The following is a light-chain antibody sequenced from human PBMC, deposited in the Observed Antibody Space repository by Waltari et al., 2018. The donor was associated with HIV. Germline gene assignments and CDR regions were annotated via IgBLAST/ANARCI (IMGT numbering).Light chain of an antibody. CDR1: QSVSSN. V-gene: IGKV3-15*01. J-gene: IGKJ1*01. Sequence: EIVMTQSPATLSVSPGERATLSRRASQSVSSNLAWYQQKPGQAPRLLIYGASTRATGIPTRFSGSGSGTEFTLTINSLQSEDFAVYYCQQYNAWPRTFGQGTKVEVK. CDR2: GAS. CDR3: QQYNAWPRT.